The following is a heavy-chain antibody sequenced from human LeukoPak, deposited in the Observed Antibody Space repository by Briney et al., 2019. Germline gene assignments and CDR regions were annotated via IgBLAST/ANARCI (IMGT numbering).Heavy chain of an antibody. CDR3: AKLQVVVPAAIDY. Sequence: GGSLRLSCAASGFTFSSYAMSWVRQAPGKGLEWVSAISGSGGSTYYADSEKGRFTISRDNSKNTLYLQMNSLRAEDTAVYYCAKLQVVVPAAIDYWGQGTLVTVSS. V-gene: IGHV3-23*01. D-gene: IGHD2-2*01. J-gene: IGHJ4*02. CDR2: ISGSGGST. CDR1: GFTFSSYA.